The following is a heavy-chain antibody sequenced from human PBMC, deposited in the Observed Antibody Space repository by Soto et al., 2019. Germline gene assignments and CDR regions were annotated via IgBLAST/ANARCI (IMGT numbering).Heavy chain of an antibody. D-gene: IGHD1-26*01. CDR3: ARDHSGRDLVWWFDP. CDR2: IYPGGVNV. Sequence: QVQLVQSGAEVKKPGASVKVSCKAIGYSFTSHYMHWVRQAPGQGLEWMGTIYPGGVNVAYAQKFEGRVNMAKDTSTSTVYLELNSLTSEATAVYYCARDHSGRDLVWWFDPWAQGTLVTGSS. V-gene: IGHV1-46*03. J-gene: IGHJ5*02. CDR1: GYSFTSHY.